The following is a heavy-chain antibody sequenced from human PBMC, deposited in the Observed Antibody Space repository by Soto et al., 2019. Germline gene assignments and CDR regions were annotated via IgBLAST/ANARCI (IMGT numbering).Heavy chain of an antibody. Sequence: EVQLVESGGGLAQTGRSLRLSCAASGFSFDDYAMHWVRQAPGKGLEWVAGISYNSDKIGYADSVRGRFTISRDNAKNSLHLQMSSLRAEDTALYYFAKDLTMVTTWYCDLWGRGTLVTVSS. CDR3: AKDLTMVTTWYCDL. V-gene: IGHV3-9*01. D-gene: IGHD4-17*01. J-gene: IGHJ2*01. CDR2: ISYNSDKI. CDR1: GFSFDDYA.